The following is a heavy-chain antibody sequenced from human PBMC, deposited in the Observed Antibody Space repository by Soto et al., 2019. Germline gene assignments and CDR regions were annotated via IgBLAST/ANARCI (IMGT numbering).Heavy chain of an antibody. CDR3: AKCGDYWFFDL. Sequence: PSETLSLTCTVSGGSISSYYWSWIRQPPGKGLEWIGNIYYSGSTKQNPSLKSRVTLSVDTSKNQFSLKLNSVTAADTAVYYCAKCGDYWFFDLWCPGTLVTVSS. CDR2: IYYSGST. D-gene: IGHD4-17*01. V-gene: IGHV4-59*01. J-gene: IGHJ4*02. CDR1: GGSISSYY.